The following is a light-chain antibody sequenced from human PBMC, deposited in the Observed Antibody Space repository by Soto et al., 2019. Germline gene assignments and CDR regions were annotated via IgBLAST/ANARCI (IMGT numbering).Light chain of an antibody. CDR3: AAWDDSLSGPGV. J-gene: IGLJ7*01. Sequence: QTVVTQPPSASGTPGQRVTLSCSGSSSNIGNFYVYWYQQLPGTAPKLLIYKNNQRPLGVPDRFSGSKSGTSASLAISVLRSEDEADYYCAAWDDSLSGPGVFGGGTQLTVL. CDR2: KNN. V-gene: IGLV1-47*01. CDR1: SSNIGNFY.